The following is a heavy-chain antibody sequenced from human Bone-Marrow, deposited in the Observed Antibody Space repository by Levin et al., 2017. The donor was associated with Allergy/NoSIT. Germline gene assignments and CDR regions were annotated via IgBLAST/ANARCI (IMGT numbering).Heavy chain of an antibody. CDR3: ARDLLPENWNNHYYGLDV. D-gene: IGHD1/OR15-1a*01. J-gene: IGHJ6*02. Sequence: KPGGSLRLSCAASGFTFSAYSMSWVRLVPGKGLEWVSYISNDGSYRNYADSVRGRFTISRDNAKNSLFLQMNSLRAEDTAVYYCARDLLPENWNNHYYGLDVWGLGTTVTVSS. CDR1: GFTFSAYS. V-gene: IGHV3-21*01. CDR2: ISNDGSYR.